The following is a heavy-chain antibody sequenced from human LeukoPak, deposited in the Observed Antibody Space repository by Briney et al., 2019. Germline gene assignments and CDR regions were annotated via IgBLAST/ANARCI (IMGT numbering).Heavy chain of an antibody. CDR1: GGSTSGGNYY. V-gene: IGHV4-39*02. CDR3: ARLGAGPTYYDFWSGYSSFYFDY. CDR2: ISSSGNT. D-gene: IGHD3-3*01. J-gene: IGHJ4*02. Sequence: SETLSLTCIVSGGSTSGGNYYWGWIRQPPGKGLEWIGGISSSGNTYYNPSLKSRITISIDTSKNHFSLKLSSVTAADTAVYYCARLGAGPTYYDFWSGYSSFYFDYWGQGTLVTVSS.